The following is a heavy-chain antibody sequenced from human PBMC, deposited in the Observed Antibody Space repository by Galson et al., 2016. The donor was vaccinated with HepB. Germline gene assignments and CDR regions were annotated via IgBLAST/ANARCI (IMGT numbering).Heavy chain of an antibody. CDR1: GFSLSTTGMC. CDR3: ARIEGMVRGVWDAFDI. Sequence: PALVKPTQTLTLTCTFSGFSLSTTGMCVSWIRQPPGKALEWLALIDWDDDKYYSTSLKSRLTISKDTSKNQVVLTMTNVDPVDTATYYCARIEGMVRGVWDAFDIWGQGTMVTVSS. CDR2: IDWDDDK. J-gene: IGHJ3*02. D-gene: IGHD3-10*01. V-gene: IGHV2-70*01.